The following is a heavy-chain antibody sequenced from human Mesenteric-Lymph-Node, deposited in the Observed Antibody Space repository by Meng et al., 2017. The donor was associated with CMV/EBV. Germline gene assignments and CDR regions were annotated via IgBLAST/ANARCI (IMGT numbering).Heavy chain of an antibody. J-gene: IGHJ4*02. D-gene: IGHD3-3*01. Sequence: PETLSLTCTVSSGSISSSSYYWAWIRQPPGKGLECIGSIYQSGTTYYNPSLKSRVTISIDRSKNQFSLKLSSVTAADTAVYYCARRSIFGVVYGYWGQGTLVTVSS. CDR3: ARRSIFGVVYGY. V-gene: IGHV4-39*01. CDR1: SGSISSSSYY. CDR2: IYQSGTT.